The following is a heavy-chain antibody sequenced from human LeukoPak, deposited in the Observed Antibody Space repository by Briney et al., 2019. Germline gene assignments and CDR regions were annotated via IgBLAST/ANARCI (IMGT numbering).Heavy chain of an antibody. V-gene: IGHV3-23*01. Sequence: GGSLRLSCAASGFTFNNYVMTWVRQAPGKGLEWVSSISASAAMTYYADSVRGRFTVSRDNANNTLYLQMSSLTAADTAVYYCAKDRSIGTYYTFDHWGQGTLVTVSS. J-gene: IGHJ4*02. D-gene: IGHD1-26*01. CDR2: ISASAAMT. CDR3: AKDRSIGTYYTFDH. CDR1: GFTFNNYV.